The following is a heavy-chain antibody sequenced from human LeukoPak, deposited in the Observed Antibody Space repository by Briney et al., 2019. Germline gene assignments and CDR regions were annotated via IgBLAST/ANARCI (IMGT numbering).Heavy chain of an antibody. CDR1: GYTFTSYY. Sequence: PGASVKVSCKASGYTFTSYYMHWVRQAPGQGLEWMGIINPSGGSTSYAQKFQGRVTMTRDMSTSTVYMELSSLRSEDTAVYYCARVAGVDYYYYYMDVWGKGTTVTVSS. D-gene: IGHD2-8*01. CDR3: ARVAGVDYYYYYMDV. V-gene: IGHV1-46*01. J-gene: IGHJ6*03. CDR2: INPSGGST.